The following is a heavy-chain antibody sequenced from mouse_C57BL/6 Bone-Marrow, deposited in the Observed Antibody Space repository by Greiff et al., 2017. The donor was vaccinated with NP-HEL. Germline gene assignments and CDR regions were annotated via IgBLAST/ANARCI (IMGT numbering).Heavy chain of an antibody. CDR2: ITPSSGYT. Sequence: VQLQQSGAELAKPGASVKLSCKASGYTFTSYWMHWVKQRPGQGLEWIGYITPSSGYTKYNQKFKDKATLTADKSSSTAYMQLSSLTYEDSAVYYCATYDGYYNYAMDYWGQGTSVTVSS. CDR3: ATYDGYYNYAMDY. J-gene: IGHJ4*01. V-gene: IGHV1-7*01. CDR1: GYTFTSYW. D-gene: IGHD2-3*01.